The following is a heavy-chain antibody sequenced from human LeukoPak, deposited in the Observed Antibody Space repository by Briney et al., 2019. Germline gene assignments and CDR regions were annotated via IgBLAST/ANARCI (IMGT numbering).Heavy chain of an antibody. CDR2: IKQDGSEK. CDR3: ASQQVADPFDY. D-gene: IGHD1/OR15-1a*01. V-gene: IGHV3-7*01. CDR1: GFTFSRYW. J-gene: IGHJ4*02. Sequence: GGSLGLSCAVSGFTFSRYWMSWVRQAPGKGLEWVANIKQDGSEKYYVDSVKGRFTISRDNAKNSLYLQMNNLRAEDTAVYYCASQQVADPFDYWGQGTLVTVSS.